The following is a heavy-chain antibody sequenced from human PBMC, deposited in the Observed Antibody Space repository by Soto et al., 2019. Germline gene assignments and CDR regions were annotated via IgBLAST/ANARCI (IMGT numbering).Heavy chain of an antibody. J-gene: IGHJ4*02. CDR1: GGSISSYY. V-gene: IGHV4-39*07. Sequence: SETLSLTCTVSGGSISSYYWGWIRRPPGKGLEWIGSIYYSGSTYYNPSLKSRVTISVDTSKNQFSLKLSSVTAADTAVYYCARDLFGGYCLDYWGQGALVTVSS. CDR2: IYYSGST. CDR3: ARDLFGGYCLDY. D-gene: IGHD5-12*01.